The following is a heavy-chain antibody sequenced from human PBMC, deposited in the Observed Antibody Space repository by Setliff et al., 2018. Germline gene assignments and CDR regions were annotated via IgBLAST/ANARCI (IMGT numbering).Heavy chain of an antibody. CDR1: GFAFSAYD. D-gene: IGHD2-21*02. CDR3: VRGLHYLPVGDS. V-gene: IGHV3-21*01. CDR2: ISGRSDYI. J-gene: IGHJ4*02. Sequence: GGSLRLSCAASGFAFSAYDMNWVRQSPGKSLEWVSSISGRSDYINYLDSVKGRFTVSRDNAYNSLSLQMSSLTAEDTGVYYCVRGLHYLPVGDSWGQGTLVTVSS.